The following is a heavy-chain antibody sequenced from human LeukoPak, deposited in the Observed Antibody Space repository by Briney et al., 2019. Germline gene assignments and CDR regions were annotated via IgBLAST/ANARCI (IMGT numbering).Heavy chain of an antibody. J-gene: IGHJ4*02. Sequence: GGSLRLSCTASGFTFSSYWMHWVREAPGKGLAWVSRINTDGRSTNYADSVKGRFTISRDNAKNTLYLQMNSLRAEDTAVYYCASDGSYYFDSYGYYPDYWGQGTLVTVSS. CDR1: GFTFSSYW. V-gene: IGHV3-74*01. CDR3: ASDGSYYFDSYGYYPDY. D-gene: IGHD3-22*01. CDR2: INTDGRST.